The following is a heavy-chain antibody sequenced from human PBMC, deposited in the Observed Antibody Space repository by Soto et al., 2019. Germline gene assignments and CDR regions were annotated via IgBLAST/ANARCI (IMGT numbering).Heavy chain of an antibody. V-gene: IGHV4-31*03. CDR3: ARDWGSSGWPN. CDR2: IYFTGST. D-gene: IGHD6-19*01. Sequence: PSETLSLTCTVSGDSLSSGGYYWSWIRQHPGKGLEWVGYIYFTGSTLYNPSLKSRLAMSLDTSKNQFSLRLTSVTAADTAVYFCARDWGSSGWPNWGQGTLVTVSS. J-gene: IGHJ4*02. CDR1: GDSLSSGGYY.